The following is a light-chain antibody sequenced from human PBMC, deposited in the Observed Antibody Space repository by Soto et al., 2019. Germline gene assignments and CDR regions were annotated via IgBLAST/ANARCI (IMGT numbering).Light chain of an antibody. CDR2: EVS. V-gene: IGLV2-14*01. CDR3: SSKTSSSSPFV. Sequence: QSVLTQPASESGSPGQSITISCTGSTSDVGAYNYVSWYKHHPGQAPQLMIYEVSNRPSGVSNRFSGSKSGNTASLTISGLQPDDEGDYYCSSKTSSSSPFVFGTGTKLTVL. J-gene: IGLJ1*01. CDR1: TSDVGAYNY.